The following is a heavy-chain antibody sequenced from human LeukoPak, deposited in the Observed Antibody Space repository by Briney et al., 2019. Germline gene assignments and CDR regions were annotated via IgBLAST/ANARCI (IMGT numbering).Heavy chain of an antibody. D-gene: IGHD6-13*01. CDR2: IREDGSEK. J-gene: IGHJ5*02. CDR3: ARDLVRISAAAIPGGS. CDR1: GFTFSSYW. Sequence: PGGSLRLSCAASGFTFSSYWMSWVRQAPGKGLEWVANIREDGSEKNYLDSVKGRFTISRDNAQNSLYLQMDSLRVEDTAVYYCARDLVRISAAAIPGGSWGQGTLVTVSS. V-gene: IGHV3-7*05.